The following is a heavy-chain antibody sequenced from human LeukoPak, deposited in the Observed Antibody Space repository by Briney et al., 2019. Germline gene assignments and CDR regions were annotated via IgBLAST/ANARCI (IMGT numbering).Heavy chain of an antibody. CDR2: IKQDGSEK. CDR3: ARDPVRSWYTYYYYYYMDV. CDR1: GFTFSSYW. V-gene: IGHV3-7*01. D-gene: IGHD6-13*01. J-gene: IGHJ6*03. Sequence: GGSLRLSCAASGFTFSSYWMSWVRQAPGKGLEWVANIKQDGSEKYYVDSVKGRFTISRDNAKNSLYLQMNSLRAEDTAVYYCARDPVRSWYTYYYYYYMDVWGKGTTVTVSS.